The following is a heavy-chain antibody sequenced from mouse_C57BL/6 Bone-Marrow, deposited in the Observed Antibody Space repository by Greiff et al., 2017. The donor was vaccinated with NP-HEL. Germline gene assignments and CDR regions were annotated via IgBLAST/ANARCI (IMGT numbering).Heavy chain of an antibody. CDR3: ARGSSFWYFDV. D-gene: IGHD1-1*01. CDR2: INSDGGST. V-gene: IGHV5-2*01. CDR1: EYEFPSHD. Sequence: EVQGVESGGGLVQPGESLKLSCESNEYEFPSHDMSWVRKTPEKRLELVAAINSDGGSTYYPDTMERRFIIFRDNNKKTLYLRMSSLRSEDTALYYCARGSSFWYFDVWGTGTTVTVSS. J-gene: IGHJ1*03.